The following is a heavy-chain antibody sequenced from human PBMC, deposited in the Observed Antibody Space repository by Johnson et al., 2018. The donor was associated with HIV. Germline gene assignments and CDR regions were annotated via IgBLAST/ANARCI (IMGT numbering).Heavy chain of an antibody. CDR1: GFTFSSYW. J-gene: IGHJ3*02. V-gene: IGHV3-7*05. CDR2: IKQDGSEK. CDR3: ARDEVYRRYALTAFYI. Sequence: VQLVESGGGLVQRGGSLRLSCAASGFTFSSYWMTWVRQAPGKGLEWVANIKQDGSEKHYVDSVKGRFTISRDNAKNSLYLQMNSLRADDTAVYYCARDEVYRRYALTAFYIWGQGTMVTVSS. D-gene: IGHD2-8*02.